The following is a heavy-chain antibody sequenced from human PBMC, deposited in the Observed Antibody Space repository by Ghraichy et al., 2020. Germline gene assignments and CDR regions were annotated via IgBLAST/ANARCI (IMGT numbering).Heavy chain of an antibody. D-gene: IGHD3-10*01. V-gene: IGHV4-39*01. Sequence: SETLSLTCTVSGGSISSSSYYWGWIRQPPGKGLEWIGSIYYSGSTYYNPSLKSRVTISVDTSKNQFSLKLSSVTAADTAVYYCERHKGSANDAFDIWGQGTMVTFSS. J-gene: IGHJ3*02. CDR3: ERHKGSANDAFDI. CDR2: IYYSGST. CDR1: GGSISSSSYY.